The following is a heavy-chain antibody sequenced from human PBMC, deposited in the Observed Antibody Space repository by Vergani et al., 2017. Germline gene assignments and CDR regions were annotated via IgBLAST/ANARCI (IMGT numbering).Heavy chain of an antibody. CDR2: ISASGVST. CDR1: GFTFTSYG. CDR3: AKGRPRYWETPLFLFDY. Sequence: EVQLLESGGGLVQPGESLRLSCTVSGFTFTSYGISWVRQAPGKGLEWVSGISASGVSTYYTDSVKGRFIISRDISKNTLYLQMISLRADDTAVYYCAKGRPRYWETPLFLFDYWGQGTLVAVSS. D-gene: IGHD1-26*01. V-gene: IGHV3-23*01. J-gene: IGHJ4*02.